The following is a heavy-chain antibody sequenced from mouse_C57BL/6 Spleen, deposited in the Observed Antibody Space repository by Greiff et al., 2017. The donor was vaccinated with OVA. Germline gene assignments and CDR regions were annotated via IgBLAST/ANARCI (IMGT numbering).Heavy chain of an antibody. CDR1: GFTFSDYG. Sequence: DVQLVESGGGLVKPGGSLKLSCAASGFTFSDYGMHWVRQAPEKGLEWVAYISSGSSTIYYADTVKGRFTISRDNAKNTLFLQMTSLRSEDTAMYYCATDYGEYYAMDYWGQGTSVTVSS. CDR3: ATDYGEYYAMDY. D-gene: IGHD2-4*01. CDR2: ISSGSSTI. J-gene: IGHJ4*01. V-gene: IGHV5-17*01.